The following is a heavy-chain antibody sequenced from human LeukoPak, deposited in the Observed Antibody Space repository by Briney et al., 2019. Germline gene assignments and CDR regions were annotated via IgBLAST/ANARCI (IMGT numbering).Heavy chain of an antibody. CDR2: ISSGGSTI. V-gene: IGHV3-48*01. CDR1: GFTFSGYG. CDR3: ARVYSNSALGY. J-gene: IGHJ4*02. D-gene: IGHD6-6*01. Sequence: TGGSLRLSCAASGFTFSGYGMNWVRQAPGKGLEWVSYISSGGSTIYYADSVKGRFTFSRDNAKNSLYLQMNSLRAEDMAVYYCARVYSNSALGYWGQGTLVTVSS.